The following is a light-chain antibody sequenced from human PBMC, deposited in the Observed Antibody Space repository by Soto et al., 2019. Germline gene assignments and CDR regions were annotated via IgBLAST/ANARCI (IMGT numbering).Light chain of an antibody. CDR1: QAINNY. CDR2: AAS. Sequence: DIQMTQSPSSLSASVGDRVTITCQASQAINNYLHWYQQKPGKAPKLLIYAASNLQSGVPSRFSASGSGTDFALNINSLQPDDFGTYYCQQGFSLPWTFGQGTKVDIK. V-gene: IGKV1-39*01. J-gene: IGKJ1*01. CDR3: QQGFSLPWT.